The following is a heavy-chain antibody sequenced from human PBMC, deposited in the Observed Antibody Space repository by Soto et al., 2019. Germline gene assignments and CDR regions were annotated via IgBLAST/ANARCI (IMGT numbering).Heavy chain of an antibody. J-gene: IGHJ3*02. Sequence: SETPSLTCTVCGGSICSSSYYWGWIQQPPGKGLEWIGYIYYSGSTYYNPSLKSRVTISVDTSKNQFSLKLSSVTAADTAVYYCASTREHCGRYYCSGEVVAFDIWGQGTMVTVSS. CDR2: IYYSGST. CDR1: GGSICSSSYY. V-gene: IGHV4-61*05. D-gene: IGHD2-15*01. CDR3: ASTREHCGRYYCSGEVVAFDI.